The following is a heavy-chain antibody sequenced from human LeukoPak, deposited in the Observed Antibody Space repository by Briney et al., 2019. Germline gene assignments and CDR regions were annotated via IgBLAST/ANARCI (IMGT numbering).Heavy chain of an antibody. CDR2: INWNGGST. CDR3: ARRARYGSGSYYEYYFDY. J-gene: IGHJ4*02. D-gene: IGHD3-10*01. V-gene: IGHV3-20*01. CDR1: GFTFDDYG. Sequence: GGSLRLSCAASGFTFDDYGMSWVRQAPGKGLEWVSGINWNGGSTGYADSVKGRFTISRDNAKNSLYLQMNSLRAEDTALYHCARRARYGSGSYYEYYFDYWGQGTLVTVSS.